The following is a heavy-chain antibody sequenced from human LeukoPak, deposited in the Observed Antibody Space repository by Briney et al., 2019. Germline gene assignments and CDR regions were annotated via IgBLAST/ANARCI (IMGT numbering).Heavy chain of an antibody. D-gene: IGHD6-13*01. V-gene: IGHV3-23*01. CDR3: AKRGGSSWEMDYYYMDV. J-gene: IGHJ6*03. CDR1: GFTFSNYA. CDR2: FSGSGGTT. Sequence: PGGSLRLSCAASGFTFSNYAMNWVRQAPGRGLEWVASFSGSGGTTYHADSVKGRFTISRDNSKNTLYLQMNSLRAEDTAVYYCAKRGGSSWEMDYYYMDVWGKGTTVTVSS.